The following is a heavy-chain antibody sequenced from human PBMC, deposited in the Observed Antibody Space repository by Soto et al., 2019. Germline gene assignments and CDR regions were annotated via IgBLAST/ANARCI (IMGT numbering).Heavy chain of an antibody. J-gene: IGHJ5*02. CDR2: IYYSGST. D-gene: IGHD5-12*01. V-gene: IGHV4-59*08. CDR1: GGSISSYY. CDR3: ARHANGWLRPTLNWFDP. Sequence: SETLSLTCTVSGGSISSYYWSWIRQPPGKGLEWIGYIYYSGSTNYNPSLKSRVTISVDTSKNQFSLKLSSVTAADTAVYYCARHANGWLRPTLNWFDPWGQGTLVTVSS.